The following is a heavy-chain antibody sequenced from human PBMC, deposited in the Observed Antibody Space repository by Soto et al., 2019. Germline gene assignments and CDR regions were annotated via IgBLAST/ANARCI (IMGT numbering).Heavy chain of an antibody. J-gene: IGHJ3*02. Sequence: QLQLQESGPGLVKPSETLALTCTVPGGSISNSIYFWGWVRQPPGKGLEWIGNIYYTGRAYYNPSLESRVTISVDTSKNQFSLKLSSVTAADAAVYYCAVHCPNSSCLMRAFDIWGQGTMVTVSS. V-gene: IGHV4-39*01. CDR1: GGSISNSIYF. D-gene: IGHD2-15*01. CDR2: IYYTGRA. CDR3: AVHCPNSSCLMRAFDI.